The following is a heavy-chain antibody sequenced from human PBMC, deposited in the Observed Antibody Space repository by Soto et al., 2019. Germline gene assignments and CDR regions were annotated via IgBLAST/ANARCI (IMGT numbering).Heavy chain of an antibody. CDR2: ISGDGINK. D-gene: IGHD2-21*02. V-gene: IGHV3-30-3*01. J-gene: IGHJ4*02. Sequence: QVQLVESVGGVVQPGRSLRLSCSASGFTVSDYAINWVRQAPGKGREWVASISGDGINKYIADSVTGRFLISRDNSKNTVLLQRSSLGPADTSVYYWARRLTPSVTAMGYWGQGTLVTV. CDR1: GFTVSDYA. CDR3: ARRLTPSVTAMGY.